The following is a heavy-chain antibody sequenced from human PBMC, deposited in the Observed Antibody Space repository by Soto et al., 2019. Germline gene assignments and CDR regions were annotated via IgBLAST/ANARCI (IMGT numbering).Heavy chain of an antibody. CDR3: ARETHDTTFDY. CDR2: IYYSGST. J-gene: IGHJ4*02. V-gene: IGHV4-61*01. Sequence: SETLSLTFTVSGGPVSSGSYYWSCIRQPPGKGLEWIGYIYYSGSTNYKPSLKSRVTISVDTSKNQFSLKLSSVTAADTAVYYCARETHDTTFDYWGQGTLVTVSS. D-gene: IGHD1-26*01. CDR1: GGPVSSGSYY.